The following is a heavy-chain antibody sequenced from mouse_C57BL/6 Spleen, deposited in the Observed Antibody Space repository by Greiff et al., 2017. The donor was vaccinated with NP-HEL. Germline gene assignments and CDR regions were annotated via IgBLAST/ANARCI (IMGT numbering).Heavy chain of an antibody. J-gene: IGHJ4*01. CDR3: ARKGPTYYYGSSYDAMDY. V-gene: IGHV5-4*03. Sequence: EVKLVESGGGLVKPGGSLKLSCAASGFTFSSYAMSWVRQTPEKRLEWVATISDGGSYTYYPDNVKGRFTISRDNAKNNLYLQMSHLKSEDTAMYYCARKGPTYYYGSSYDAMDYWGQGTSVTVSS. D-gene: IGHD1-1*01. CDR1: GFTFSSYA. CDR2: ISDGGSYT.